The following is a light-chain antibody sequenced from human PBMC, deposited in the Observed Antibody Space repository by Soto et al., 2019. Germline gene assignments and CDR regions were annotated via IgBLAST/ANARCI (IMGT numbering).Light chain of an antibody. V-gene: IGLV6-57*04. Sequence: NFMLTQPHSVSESPGKTVTISCTRSSGSIASDYVQWYQQRPGRAPTTVIYEDNQRPSGVPDRFSGSIDSSSNSASLTISGLKTEDEADYYCQSYDSSNLWVFGGGTQLTVL. CDR3: QSYDSSNLWV. CDR2: EDN. J-gene: IGLJ3*02. CDR1: SGSIASDY.